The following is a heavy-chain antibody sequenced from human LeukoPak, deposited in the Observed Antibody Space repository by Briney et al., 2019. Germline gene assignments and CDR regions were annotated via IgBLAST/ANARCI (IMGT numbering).Heavy chain of an antibody. D-gene: IGHD6-19*01. CDR3: ARDRGSGWYGGYFDY. J-gene: IGHJ4*02. CDR1: VFTFGSYE. V-gene: IGHV3-48*03. Sequence: GGSLRLSCAASVFTFGSYEMSWVRQAPGKGLGWVSYISSSGSTIYYADAVKGRSTISRDNAKNALYLQMNSLRAEDTAVYYCARDRGSGWYGGYFDYWGQGTLVTVSS. CDR2: ISSSGSTI.